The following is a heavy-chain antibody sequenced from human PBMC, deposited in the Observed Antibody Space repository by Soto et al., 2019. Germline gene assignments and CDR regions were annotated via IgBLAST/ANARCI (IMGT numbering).Heavy chain of an antibody. Sequence: ASVKVSCKASGYTFTGYYMHWVRQAPGQGLEWMGWINPNSGGTNYAQKFQGWVTMTRDTSISTAYMELSRLRSDDTAVYYCAIHDYGDYGYAFDIWGQGTMVTVSS. CDR3: AIHDYGDYGYAFDI. CDR2: INPNSGGT. V-gene: IGHV1-2*04. D-gene: IGHD4-17*01. CDR1: GYTFTGYY. J-gene: IGHJ3*02.